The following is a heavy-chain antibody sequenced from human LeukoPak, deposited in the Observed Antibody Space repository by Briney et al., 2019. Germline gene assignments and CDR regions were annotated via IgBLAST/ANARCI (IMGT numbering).Heavy chain of an antibody. V-gene: IGHV3-23*01. CDR1: GFTFRNSA. D-gene: IGHD6-6*01. CDR3: AKQYSSSSPDP. J-gene: IGHJ5*02. CDR2: ISGSGDKA. Sequence: LSGGSLRLSCAASGFTFRNSAMSWVRQAPGKGLEWVSGISGSGDKAYYTDSVKGRFTISRDNSKNTLFLQMNSLRGDDSAVYYCAKQYSSSSPDPWGQGTRVTVSS.